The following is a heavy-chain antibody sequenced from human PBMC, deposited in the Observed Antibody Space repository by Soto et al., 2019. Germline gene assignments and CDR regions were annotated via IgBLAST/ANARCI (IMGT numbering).Heavy chain of an antibody. V-gene: IGHV1-58*02. CDR1: GFTFTSSA. Sequence: ATVNVSCKASGFTFTSSAMQGVRQARGQRLEWVGWIVVGSGNTNYAQKFQERVTITRDIPTSTAYMELRSLRSDDTAVYYCAREGVAPYYYYGMDVWGQGTRVTVSS. D-gene: IGHD5-12*01. CDR3: AREGVAPYYYYGMDV. J-gene: IGHJ6*02. CDR2: IVVGSGNT.